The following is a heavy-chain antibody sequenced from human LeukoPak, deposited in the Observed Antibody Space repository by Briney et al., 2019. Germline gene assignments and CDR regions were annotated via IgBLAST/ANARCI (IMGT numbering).Heavy chain of an antibody. D-gene: IGHD6-13*01. Sequence: GESLKISCKGSGYSFTTYWIGWVRQMPGKGLESMGIIYPGDSDTKYSLSFQGQVTISADRSISTAYLQWSSLKASDTAMYYCASGAGIAAPGTYDAFDIWGQGTMVTVSS. CDR3: ASGAGIAAPGTYDAFDI. CDR1: GYSFTTYW. V-gene: IGHV5-51*01. CDR2: IYPGDSDT. J-gene: IGHJ3*02.